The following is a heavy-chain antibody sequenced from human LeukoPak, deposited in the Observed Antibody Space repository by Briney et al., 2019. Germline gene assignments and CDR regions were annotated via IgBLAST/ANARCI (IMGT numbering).Heavy chain of an antibody. J-gene: IGHJ4*02. V-gene: IGHV4-30-4*01. CDR1: GGSISSGDYY. Sequence: SETLSLTCTVSGGSISSGDYYWSWIRQPPGKGLEWIGYIYYSGSTYYNPSLKSRVTISVDTSKNQFSLKLSSVTAADTAVYYCARDRSGDLGYYFDYWGQGTPVTVSS. D-gene: IGHD7-27*01. CDR2: IYYSGST. CDR3: ARDRSGDLGYYFDY.